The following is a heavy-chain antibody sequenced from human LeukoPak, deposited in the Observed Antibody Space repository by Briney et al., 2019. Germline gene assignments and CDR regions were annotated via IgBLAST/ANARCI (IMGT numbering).Heavy chain of an antibody. J-gene: IGHJ4*02. CDR2: IYYSGST. CDR3: AATGYSYNY. V-gene: IGHV4-59*01. CDR1: GGSISSYY. D-gene: IGHD4-11*01. Sequence: PSETLSLTCTVSGGSISSYYWSWIRQPPVKGLEWIGYIYYSGSTNYNPSLKSRVTISVDTSKNQFSLKLSSVTAADTAVYYCAATGYSYNYWGQGTLVTVSS.